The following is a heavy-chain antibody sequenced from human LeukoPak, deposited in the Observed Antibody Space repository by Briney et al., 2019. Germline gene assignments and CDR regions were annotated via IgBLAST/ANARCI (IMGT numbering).Heavy chain of an antibody. CDR3: AKAATYFYGSVTYDWFES. V-gene: IGHV3-74*01. J-gene: IGHJ5*01. CDR2: INSDGSST. CDR1: GFTFSSYW. D-gene: IGHD3-10*01. Sequence: PGGSLRLSCAASGFTFSSYWMHWVRQAPGKGLVWVSRINSDGSSTSYADSVKGRFTISRDNAKNTPYLQMNSLRVDDTAIYYCAKAATYFYGSVTYDWFESWDQGTLVTVSS.